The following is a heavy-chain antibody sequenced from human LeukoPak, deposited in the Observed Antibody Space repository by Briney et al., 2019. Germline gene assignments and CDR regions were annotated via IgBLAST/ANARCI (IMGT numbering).Heavy chain of an antibody. CDR3: ARDGGSSWYGIDY. J-gene: IGHJ4*02. CDR1: XXTFISYA. V-gene: IGHV1-18*01. CDR2: ISAYNGNT. Sequence: ASVKXXXKASXXTFISYAIXWVRQAPGQGLEWMGWISAYNGNTNYAQKLQGRVTMTTDTYKSTAYMELRSLRSDDTAVYYCARDGGSSWYGIDYWGQGTLVTVSS. D-gene: IGHD6-13*01.